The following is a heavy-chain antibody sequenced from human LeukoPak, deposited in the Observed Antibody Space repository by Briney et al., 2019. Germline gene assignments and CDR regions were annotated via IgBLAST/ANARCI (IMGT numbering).Heavy chain of an antibody. Sequence: GSSVKVSCKASGYTFTSYDINWVRQATGQGLEWMGWMNPNSGNTGYAQKFQGRVTMTRNTSISTAYMELSSLRSEDTAVYYCARAGITMVRPYYFDYWGQGTLVTVSS. V-gene: IGHV1-8*01. CDR3: ARAGITMVRPYYFDY. D-gene: IGHD3-10*01. J-gene: IGHJ4*02. CDR2: MNPNSGNT. CDR1: GYTFTSYD.